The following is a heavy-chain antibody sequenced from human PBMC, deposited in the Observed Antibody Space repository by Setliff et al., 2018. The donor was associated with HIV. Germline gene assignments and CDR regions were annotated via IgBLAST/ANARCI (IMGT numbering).Heavy chain of an antibody. Sequence: GSLRLSCAASGFTFSNSWMSWVRQAPGKGLEWVGRIISKTDGGTTDYPAPVKDRFTISRDDSKNMLYLQMNNLKTEDTAIYYCARADRTNIGARPLDSWGQGTLVTVSS. CDR2: IISKTDGGTT. J-gene: IGHJ4*02. D-gene: IGHD6-6*01. CDR3: ARADRTNIGARPLDS. CDR1: GFTFSNSW. V-gene: IGHV3-15*01.